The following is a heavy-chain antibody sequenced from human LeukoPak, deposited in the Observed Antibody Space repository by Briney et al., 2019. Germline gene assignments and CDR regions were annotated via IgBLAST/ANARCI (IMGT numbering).Heavy chain of an antibody. J-gene: IGHJ6*02. V-gene: IGHV3-21*01. CDR1: GFTFSSSN. CDR2: ITGDSSYI. CDR3: ATEKNYGDYNAYGMDV. Sequence: GGSLRLSCVVSGFTFSSSNMNWVRQAPGRGLEWVSSITGDSSYIYYADSVKGRFTISRDNAKNSLSLQMNSLRAEDTAVYYCATEKNYGDYNAYGMDVWGQGTTVIASS. D-gene: IGHD4-17*01.